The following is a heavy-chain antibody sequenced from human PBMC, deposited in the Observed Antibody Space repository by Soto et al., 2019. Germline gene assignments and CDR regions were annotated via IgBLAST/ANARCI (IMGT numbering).Heavy chain of an antibody. D-gene: IGHD3-16*01. V-gene: IGHV3-48*02. CDR1: GFTVSNYD. CDR3: ARSLGGGRWEY. J-gene: IGHJ4*02. Sequence: GGSLRLSCAASGFTVSNYDMVWVRQAPGKGLEWVSFITSNTRTINYVDAVKGRFTISRDNAKNSLNLQMNSLRDEDTAVYYCARSLGGGRWEYWGPGTLVTVSS. CDR2: ITSNTRTI.